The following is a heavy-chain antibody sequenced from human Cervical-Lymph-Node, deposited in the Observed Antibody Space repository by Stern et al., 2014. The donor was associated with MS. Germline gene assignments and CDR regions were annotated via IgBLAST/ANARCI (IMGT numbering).Heavy chain of an antibody. Sequence: VQLVESGAEVQKPGSSVKVSCKASGGPFSSYAISWVRQAPGPGLEWMGGIIPIFGTANYAQKFQGRVTITADESTSTAYMELSSLRSEDTAVYYCARGELKEGLVRGMDVWGQGTTVTVSS. V-gene: IGHV1-69*01. J-gene: IGHJ6*02. CDR3: ARGELKEGLVRGMDV. CDR2: IIPIFGTA. CDR1: GGPFSSYA. D-gene: IGHD1-26*01.